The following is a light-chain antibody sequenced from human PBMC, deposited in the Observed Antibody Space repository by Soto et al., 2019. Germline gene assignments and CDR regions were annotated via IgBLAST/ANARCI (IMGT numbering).Light chain of an antibody. CDR1: QSVSNNY. CDR2: GAS. J-gene: IGKJ1*01. V-gene: IGKV3-20*01. Sequence: ETVLTQSPGTLSLSPGERATLSCMASQSVSNNYLAWYQQKPGQAPRLLIYGASNRATGIPDRFSGSGSGTDFTLTISRLEPEDFAVYYCQQYGSSLWTFGQGTKVDIK. CDR3: QQYGSSLWT.